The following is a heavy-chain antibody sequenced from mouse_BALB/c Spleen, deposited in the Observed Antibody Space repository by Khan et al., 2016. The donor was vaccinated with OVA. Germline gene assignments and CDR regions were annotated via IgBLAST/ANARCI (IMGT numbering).Heavy chain of an antibody. V-gene: IGHV1-76*01. CDR1: GYIFTSYW. D-gene: IGHD1-1*01. CDR3: ASPYDSSHYFDS. Sequence: QVQLKQSGAELVRPGASVNLSCKTSGYIFTSYWIHWVKQRPGQGLEWIARIYPGTGSTYYNEKFKGKATLTADKSSSTAYMQLSSLKSEDSAVYFCASPYDSSHYFDSWGQGTTLTVSS. J-gene: IGHJ2*01. CDR2: IYPGTGST.